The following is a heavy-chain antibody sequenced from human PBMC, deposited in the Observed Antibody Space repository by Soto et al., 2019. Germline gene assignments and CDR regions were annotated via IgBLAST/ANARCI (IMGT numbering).Heavy chain of an antibody. D-gene: IGHD3-9*01. CDR3: SRDDSDWFFN. CDR2: IYHSGTT. V-gene: IGHV4-59*12. J-gene: IGHJ4*02. Sequence: SETLSLTCTVSGGSFSPNYWSWIRQPPGKGLEWVGHIYHSGTTNYNPSLKSRVTISIDTSKNQFSLKLTSVTAEDTAVYYCSRDDSDWFFNWGRGTLVTVSS. CDR1: GGSFSPNY.